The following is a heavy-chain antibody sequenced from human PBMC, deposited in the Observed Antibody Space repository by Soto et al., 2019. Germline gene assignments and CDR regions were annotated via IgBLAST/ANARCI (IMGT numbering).Heavy chain of an antibody. V-gene: IGHV1-46*01. CDR2: INPSGGST. J-gene: IGHJ6*02. CDR1: GYTFTSYY. D-gene: IGHD6-6*01. CDR3: ARDQYCSLSSNYLYGMDV. Sequence: ASVKVSCKASGYTFTSYYIHWVRQAPGQGLEWMGIINPSGGSTSYAQKFQGRVTMTRDTSTSTVYMELSSLRSEDTAVYYCARDQYCSLSSNYLYGMDVRGQGTTVTVSS.